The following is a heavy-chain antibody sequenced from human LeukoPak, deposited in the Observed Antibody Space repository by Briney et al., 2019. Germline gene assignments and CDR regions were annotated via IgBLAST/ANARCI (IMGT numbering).Heavy chain of an antibody. CDR2: MKPNSGNT. CDR1: GYTFTSYD. V-gene: IGHV1-8*03. D-gene: IGHD3-22*01. J-gene: IGHJ4*02. Sequence: ASVSVSCKASGYTFTSYDINWVRQAPGQGGEWMGWMKPNSGNTAYAQKFQGRVTITRNTSISTAYMELSSLRSEDTAIYYCAREDYYDSGSSDYWGQGTLVTVSS. CDR3: AREDYYDSGSSDY.